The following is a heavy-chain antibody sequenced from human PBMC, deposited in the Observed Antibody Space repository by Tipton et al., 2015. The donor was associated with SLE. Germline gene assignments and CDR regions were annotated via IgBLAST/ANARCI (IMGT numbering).Heavy chain of an antibody. V-gene: IGHV4-59*01. CDR2: IYYSGST. D-gene: IGHD3-22*01. Sequence: SLTCTVSGGSISSYYWSWIRQPPGKGLEWIGYIYYSGSTNYNPSLKSRVAISVDTSKNQCSLKLSSVTAADTAMYYCARSPDSSGYYFLDYWGQGTLVTVSS. CDR1: GGSISSYY. J-gene: IGHJ4*02. CDR3: ARSPDSSGYYFLDY.